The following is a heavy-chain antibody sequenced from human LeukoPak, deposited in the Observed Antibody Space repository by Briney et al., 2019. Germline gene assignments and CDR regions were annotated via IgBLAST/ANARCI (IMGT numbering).Heavy chain of an antibody. CDR3: GRVKWLQFVDYYYGIDV. CDR2: INPKSGGT. V-gene: IGHV1-2*02. CDR1: GYTFSDYF. Sequence: ASVKVSCKASGYTFSDYFLHWVRQAPGQGLEWMGWINPKSGGTHFAQRFQGRVTMTRDRPITTGYMELRTLTADDTAVYFCGRVKWLQFVDYYYGIDVWGQGTTVTVSS. D-gene: IGHD5-24*01. J-gene: IGHJ6*02.